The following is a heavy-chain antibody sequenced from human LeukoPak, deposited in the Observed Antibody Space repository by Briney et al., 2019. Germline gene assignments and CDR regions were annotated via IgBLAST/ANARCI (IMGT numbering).Heavy chain of an antibody. V-gene: IGHV3-66*01. D-gene: IGHD3-10*01. J-gene: IGHJ4*02. CDR3: AGGDYFDY. Sequence: GSLRLSCAASGFTVSSNSMSWVRQAPGMGLEWVSFLYSGGSTYYADSVKGRFTISRDNAKNSLYLQMNSLRAEDTAVYYCAGGDYFDYWGQGTLVTVSS. CDR1: GFTVSSNS. CDR2: LYSGGST.